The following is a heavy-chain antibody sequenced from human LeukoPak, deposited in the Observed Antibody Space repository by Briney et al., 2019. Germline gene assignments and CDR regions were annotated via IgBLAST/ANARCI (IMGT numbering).Heavy chain of an antibody. J-gene: IGHJ3*02. CDR1: GFTFSSYA. D-gene: IGHD3-22*01. CDR2: ISGSGGST. V-gene: IGHV3-23*01. Sequence: GGSLRLSCAASGFTFSSYAMSWVRQAPGKGLEWVSAISGSGGSTYYADSVKGRFTISRDNSKNTLYLQMNSLRAEDTAVYYCAKDGVHYYYDSSGYYPDAFDIWAKGQWSPSLQ. CDR3: AKDGVHYYYDSSGYYPDAFDI.